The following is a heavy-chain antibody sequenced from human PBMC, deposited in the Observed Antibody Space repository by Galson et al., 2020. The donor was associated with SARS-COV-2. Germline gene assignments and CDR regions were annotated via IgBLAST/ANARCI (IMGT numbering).Heavy chain of an antibody. CDR3: ARLGRGDYRDY. D-gene: IGHD4-17*01. J-gene: IGHJ4*02. Sequence: SETLSLTCTVSGGSISSGSYYWSWIRQPAGKGLEWIGRIYTSGSTNYNPSLKSRVTISVDTSKNQFSLKLSSVTAADTAVYYCARLGRGDYRDYWGQGTLVTVSS. V-gene: IGHV4-61*02. CDR1: GGSISSGSYY. CDR2: IYTSGST.